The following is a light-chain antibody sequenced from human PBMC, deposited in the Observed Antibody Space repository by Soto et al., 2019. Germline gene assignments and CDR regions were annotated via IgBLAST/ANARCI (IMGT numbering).Light chain of an antibody. CDR2: STS. V-gene: IGKV3-20*01. Sequence: EIVLTQSPGTLSLSPGEGATLSCRASQTVTSNYLVWYQQRSGQAPRLLIYSTSKRPTGIPDRFSGSGSGTDFTLTISRLQPEDFAVYYCQQYGSSWRTFGQGTKVEIK. CDR3: QQYGSSWRT. CDR1: QTVTSNY. J-gene: IGKJ1*01.